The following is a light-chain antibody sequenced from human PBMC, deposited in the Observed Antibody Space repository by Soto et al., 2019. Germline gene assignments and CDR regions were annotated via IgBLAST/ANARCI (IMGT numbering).Light chain of an antibody. CDR2: GAS. CDR3: QQYNNCRT. CDR1: QSVSSN. J-gene: IGKJ1*01. V-gene: IGKV3-15*01. Sequence: IVMTQSPSTLSVYAGERATISCRAGQSVSSNLAWYQQKPGQAPRLLIYGASTRPTGIPARFSGSGSGTLTPPTISRLHSEFFADYCRQQYNNCRTFGQGTKVDIK.